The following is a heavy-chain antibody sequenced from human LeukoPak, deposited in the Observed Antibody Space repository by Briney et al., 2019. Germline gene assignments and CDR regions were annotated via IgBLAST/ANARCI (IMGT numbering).Heavy chain of an antibody. D-gene: IGHD1-1*01. CDR3: ARAGTNWSSGCYFDY. CDR1: GGSICNYY. V-gene: IGHV4-59*01. J-gene: IGHJ4*02. CDR2: IYYSGST. Sequence: SETLSLTCTVSGGSICNYYWSWIRQPPGKGLECLGYIYYSGSTNYSPSLRSRLTMSLDTSKNQFSLKLSSVTAADTAVYYCARAGTNWSSGCYFDYWGQGALVTVSS.